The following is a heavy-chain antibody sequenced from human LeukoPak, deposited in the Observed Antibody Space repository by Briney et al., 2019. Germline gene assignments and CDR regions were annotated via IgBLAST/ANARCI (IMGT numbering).Heavy chain of an antibody. D-gene: IGHD3-10*01. CDR3: ARGRWFGELLPDPFDI. V-gene: IGHV4-59*01. Sequence: SETLSLTCTVSGGSISSYYWSWIRQPPGKGLEWIGNICDSGSTNYNPSLKSRVTISVDTSKNQFSLKLSSVTAADTAVYYCARGRWFGELLPDPFDIWGQGTMVTVSS. CDR1: GGSISSYY. J-gene: IGHJ3*02. CDR2: ICDSGST.